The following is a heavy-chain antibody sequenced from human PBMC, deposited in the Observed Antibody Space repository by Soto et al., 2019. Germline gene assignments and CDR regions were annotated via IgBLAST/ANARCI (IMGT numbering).Heavy chain of an antibody. CDR3: ARERIHCSGGSCSQNFDY. CDR1: GYTFTSYD. V-gene: IGHV1-3*01. D-gene: IGHD2-15*01. CDR2: MNASNGNT. Sequence: ASVKVSCKASGYTFTSYDINWVRQATGQGLEWMGWMNASNGNTKYAQKFQGRVTITRDTSASTAYMELSSLRSEDTAVYYCARERIHCSGGSCSQNFDYWGQGTLVTVSS. J-gene: IGHJ4*02.